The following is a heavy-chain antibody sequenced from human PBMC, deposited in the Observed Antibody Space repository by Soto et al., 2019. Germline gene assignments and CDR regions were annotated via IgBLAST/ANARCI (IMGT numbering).Heavy chain of an antibody. J-gene: IGHJ4*02. V-gene: IGHV4-4*07. CDR3: ARGGQDFWSGPFDY. CDR2: IDNSGST. D-gene: IGHD3-3*01. CDR1: GGSISNYF. Sequence: SETLSLTXTVSGGSISNYFCNWIRQPAGKGLEWIGRIDNSGSTNYNPSLKSRITMSADTSRNQFSLKLNSVTAADTAVYYCARGGQDFWSGPFDYWGQGALVTVPS.